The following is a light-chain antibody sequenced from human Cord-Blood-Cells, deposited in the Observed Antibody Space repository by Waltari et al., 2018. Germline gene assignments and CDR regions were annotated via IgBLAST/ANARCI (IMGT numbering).Light chain of an antibody. Sequence: EIVLTQSPATLSLSPGERATLSCRASQRVSSYLAWYQQKPGQAPRLRLYDASNRATGVPATFSGSGSGADFTHSISGLDPEDVPGYYCRQRSNWPPCTFGQGTKLEIK. J-gene: IGKJ2*02. CDR1: QRVSSY. V-gene: IGKV3-11*01. CDR3: RQRSNWPPCT. CDR2: DAS.